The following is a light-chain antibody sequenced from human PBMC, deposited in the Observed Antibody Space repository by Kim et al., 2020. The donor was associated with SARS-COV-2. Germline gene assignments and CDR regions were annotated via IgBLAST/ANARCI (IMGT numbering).Light chain of an antibody. Sequence: EPASIPCRSSQSRLHSNGYNYLDWYLQKPGQSPQLLIYLGSNRASGVPDRFSGSGSGTDFTLKISRVEAEDVGVYYCMQALQTPYTFGQGTKLEI. CDR1: QSRLHSNGYNY. V-gene: IGKV2-28*01. CDR2: LGS. J-gene: IGKJ2*01. CDR3: MQALQTPYT.